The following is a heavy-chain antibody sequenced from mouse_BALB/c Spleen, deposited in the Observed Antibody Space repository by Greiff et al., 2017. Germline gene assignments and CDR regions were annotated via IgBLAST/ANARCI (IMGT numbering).Heavy chain of an antibody. CDR3: ARSYYRYDGYYFDY. V-gene: IGHV5-9-4*01. CDR1: GFTFSSYA. J-gene: IGHJ2*01. CDR2: ISSGGSYT. D-gene: IGHD2-14*01. Sequence: VQLKESGGGLVKPGGSLKLSCAASGFTFSSYAMSWVRQSPEKRLEWVAEISSGGSYTYYPDTVTGRFTISRDNAKNTLYLEMSSLRSEDTAMYYCARSYYRYDGYYFDYWGQGTTLTVSS.